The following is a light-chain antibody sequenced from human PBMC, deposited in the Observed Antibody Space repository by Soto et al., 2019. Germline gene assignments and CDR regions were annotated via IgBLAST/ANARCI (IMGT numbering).Light chain of an antibody. CDR1: SSDVGGYNF. CDR3: MSCRSRSSLV. V-gene: IGLV2-14*01. J-gene: IGLJ1*01. CDR2: EVN. Sequence: QSALTQPASVSGSPGQSITISCTGTSSDVGGYNFVSWYQQHPGRAPKLMIFEVNNRPSGVSDRFSGSKSGNTASLTISGLQAEDEADYVCMSCRSRSSLVFGTGTKLTVL.